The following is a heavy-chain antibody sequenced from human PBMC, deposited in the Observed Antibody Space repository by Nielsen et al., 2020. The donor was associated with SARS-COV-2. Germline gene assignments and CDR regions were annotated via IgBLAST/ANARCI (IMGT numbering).Heavy chain of an antibody. CDR3: AIIWSGYTDAFDI. CDR1: GFTFSSYS. Sequence: GESLKISCAASGFTFSSYSMNWVRQAPGKGLEWVSSISSSSSYIYYADSVKGRFTISRDNAKNSLYLQMNSLRAEDTAVYYCAIIWSGYTDAFDIWGQATMVTVSS. J-gene: IGHJ3*02. D-gene: IGHD3-3*01. V-gene: IGHV3-21*01. CDR2: ISSSSSYI.